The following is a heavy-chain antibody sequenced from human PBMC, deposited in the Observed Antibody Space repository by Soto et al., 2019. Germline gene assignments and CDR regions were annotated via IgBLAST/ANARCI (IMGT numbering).Heavy chain of an antibody. J-gene: IGHJ4*02. CDR3: AKSRNSRLYFYDY. CDR1: GFTFSSYS. Sequence: GGSLRLSCAASGFTFSSYSMNWVRQAPGKGLEWVSCINWNGNYIYYADSVKGRFTISRDKAKNSLYLQMNSLRDEDTALYYCAKSRNSRLYFYDYWGQGTLVTVS. V-gene: IGHV3-21*04. D-gene: IGHD3-10*01. CDR2: INWNGNYI.